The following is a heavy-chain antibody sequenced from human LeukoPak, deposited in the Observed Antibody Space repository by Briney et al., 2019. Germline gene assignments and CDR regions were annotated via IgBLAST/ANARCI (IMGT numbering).Heavy chain of an antibody. Sequence: SETLSLTCTVSGGSISSYYWSWIRQPPGKRLEWIGYIYYSGSTNYNPSLKSRVTISVDTSKNQFSLKLSSVTATDTAVYYCARIAAAGHFDYWGQGTLVTVSS. J-gene: IGHJ4*02. CDR3: ARIAAAGHFDY. CDR2: IYYSGST. CDR1: GGSISSYY. D-gene: IGHD6-13*01. V-gene: IGHV4-59*01.